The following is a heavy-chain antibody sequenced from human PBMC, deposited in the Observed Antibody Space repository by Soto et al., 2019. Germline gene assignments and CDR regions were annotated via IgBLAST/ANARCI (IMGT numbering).Heavy chain of an antibody. J-gene: IGHJ5*02. Sequence: SETLSLTCAVYGGSFSGYYWSWIRQPPGKGLEWIGEINHSGSTNYNPSLKSRVTISVDTSKNQFSLKLSSVTAADTAVYYCAREMAICSGGSCYPGFTWFDPWGQGTLVTVSS. CDR3: AREMAICSGGSCYPGFTWFDP. D-gene: IGHD2-15*01. V-gene: IGHV4-34*01. CDR1: GGSFSGYY. CDR2: INHSGST.